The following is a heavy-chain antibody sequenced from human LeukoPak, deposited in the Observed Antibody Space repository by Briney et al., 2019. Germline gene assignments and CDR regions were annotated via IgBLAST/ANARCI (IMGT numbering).Heavy chain of an antibody. CDR2: ISDIGGST. Sequence: GGSLRLSCAASGFTFSSYAMSWVRQAPGKGLEWVSGISDIGGSTYYADSVKGRFTISRDNSKNTLYLQMNTLRAEDTAVYYCAKRAVTSWYDYFDYWGQGTLVTVSS. V-gene: IGHV3-23*01. CDR3: AKRAVTSWYDYFDY. D-gene: IGHD6-13*01. CDR1: GFTFSSYA. J-gene: IGHJ4*02.